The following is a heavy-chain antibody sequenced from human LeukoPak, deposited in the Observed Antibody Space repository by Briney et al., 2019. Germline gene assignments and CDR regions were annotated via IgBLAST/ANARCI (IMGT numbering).Heavy chain of an antibody. D-gene: IGHD3-10*01. Sequence: GGSLRLSCAASGFTFSTYWMHWVRQAPGKGLEWVSYISTSSRTIFYADSVKGRFTISRDNAKNSLYLQMNSLRAEDTAVYYCARIYYGSGSYYNSIDYWGQGTLVTVSS. CDR3: ARIYYGSGSYYNSIDY. CDR2: ISTSSRTI. V-gene: IGHV3-48*01. J-gene: IGHJ4*02. CDR1: GFTFSTYW.